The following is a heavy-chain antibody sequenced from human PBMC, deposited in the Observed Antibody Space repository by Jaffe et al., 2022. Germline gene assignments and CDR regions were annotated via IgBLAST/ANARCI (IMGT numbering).Heavy chain of an antibody. CDR2: IYYSGST. Sequence: QVQLQESGPGLVKPSETLSLTCTVSGGSISSYYWSWIRQPPGKGLEWIGYIYYSGSTNYNPSLKSRVTISVDTSKNQFSLKLSSVTAADTAVYYCARGVFTIFGVVANFDYWGQGTLVTVSS. CDR3: ARGVFTIFGVVANFDY. CDR1: GGSISSYY. V-gene: IGHV4-59*01. D-gene: IGHD3-3*01. J-gene: IGHJ4*02.